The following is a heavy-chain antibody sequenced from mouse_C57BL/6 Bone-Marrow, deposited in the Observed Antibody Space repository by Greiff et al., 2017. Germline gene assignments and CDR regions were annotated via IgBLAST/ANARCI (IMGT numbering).Heavy chain of an antibody. CDR2: IDPENGDT. Sequence: EVQLQQSGAELVRPGASVKLSCTASGFNIKDDYMHWVKQRPEQGLEWIGWIDPENGDTEYASQFQGKATITADTSSNTAYLQLSSLTSEDTAVYYCTTDYDYDLAWFAYWGQGTLVTVSA. J-gene: IGHJ3*01. V-gene: IGHV14-4*01. D-gene: IGHD2-4*01. CDR1: GFNIKDDY. CDR3: TTDYDYDLAWFAY.